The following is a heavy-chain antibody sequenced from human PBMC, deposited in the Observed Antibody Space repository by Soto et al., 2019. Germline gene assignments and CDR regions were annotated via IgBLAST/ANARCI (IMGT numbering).Heavy chain of an antibody. J-gene: IGHJ1*01. CDR1: GFNFGRYW. CDR2: IKRDGSEK. D-gene: IGHD3-10*01. CDR3: VTDSVYGSGSSVHDNLCY. V-gene: IGHV3-7*01. Sequence: GGSLRLSCVASGFNFGRYWMSWVRQAPGKGLEWLATIKRDGSEKKYVASVKGRFTTSRDNAKTSLYLQMNSRSVEDTAVYYFVTDSVYGSGSSVHDNLCYGGQGQLVTVS.